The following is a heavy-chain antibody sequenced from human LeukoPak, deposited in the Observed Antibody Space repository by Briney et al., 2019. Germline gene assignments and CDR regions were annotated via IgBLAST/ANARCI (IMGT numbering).Heavy chain of an antibody. CDR2: INHSGST. V-gene: IGHV4-34*01. J-gene: IGHJ6*03. Sequence: SETLSLTCADYGGSFSGYYWSWIRQPPGKGLEWIGEINHSGSTNYNPSLKSRVTISVDTSKNQFSLKLSSVTAADTAVYYCARGHTAMVRGVLGYYYMDVWGKGTTVTVSS. D-gene: IGHD3-10*01. CDR1: GGSFSGYY. CDR3: ARGHTAMVRGVLGYYYMDV.